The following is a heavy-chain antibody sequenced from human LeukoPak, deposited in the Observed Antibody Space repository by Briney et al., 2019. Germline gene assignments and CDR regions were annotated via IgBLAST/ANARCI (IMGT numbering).Heavy chain of an antibody. Sequence: SVKVSCKASGGTFSSYAISWVRQAPRQGLEWMGRIIPIFGIANYAQKFQGRVTITADKSTSTAYMELSSLRSEDTAVYYCARRGRNSGYDFWGQGTLVTVSS. CDR3: ARRGRNSGYDF. CDR2: IIPIFGIA. D-gene: IGHD5-12*01. CDR1: GGTFSSYA. V-gene: IGHV1-69*04. J-gene: IGHJ4*02.